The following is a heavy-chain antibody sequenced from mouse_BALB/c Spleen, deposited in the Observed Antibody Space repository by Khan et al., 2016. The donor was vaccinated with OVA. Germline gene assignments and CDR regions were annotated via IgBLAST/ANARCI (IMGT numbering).Heavy chain of an antibody. CDR2: VNTYYGDA. J-gene: IGHJ3*01. CDR1: GYTFTDFT. V-gene: IGHV1S137*01. Sequence: QVQLQQSGAELVRPGVSVKISCKGSGYTFTDFTMHWVKQSHAKSLEWIGVVNTYYGDATYNQKFKGKATMTVDKSSTTAYMELARLTSEDSAILVCARGGGGDRFAYWGQGTLVTVSA. CDR3: ARGGGGDRFAY.